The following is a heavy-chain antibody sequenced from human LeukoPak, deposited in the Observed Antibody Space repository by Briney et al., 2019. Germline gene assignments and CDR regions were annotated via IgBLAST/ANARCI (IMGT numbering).Heavy chain of an antibody. CDR1: GFTFSDYY. J-gene: IGHJ4*02. CDR2: ISSSGSTI. D-gene: IGHD1-26*01. CDR3: ARDRYSGSYPLDY. Sequence: GGSLRLSCAASGFTFSDYYMSWIRQAPGKGLEWVSYISSSGSTIYYADSVKGRFTISRYNAKNSLYLQMDSLRAEDTAVYYCARDRYSGSYPLDYWGQGTLVTVSS. V-gene: IGHV3-11*01.